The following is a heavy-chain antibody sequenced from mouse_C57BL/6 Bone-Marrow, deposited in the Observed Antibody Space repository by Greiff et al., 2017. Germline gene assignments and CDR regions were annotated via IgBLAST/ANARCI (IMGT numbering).Heavy chain of an antibody. CDR1: GYSFNTYA. J-gene: IGHJ3*01. V-gene: IGHV10-1*01. Sequence: EVQLMEPGGGLVQPKASLKLSCAASGYSFNTYAMNWVRQGPGKGLEWVGRIRSKSNNYATYYADSVKDRFTISRDDSESMLYLQMNNSEAEDTAMYYCDLGGGFAYWGQGTLVTVSA. D-gene: IGHD4-1*01. CDR2: IRSKSNNYAT. CDR3: DLGGGFAY.